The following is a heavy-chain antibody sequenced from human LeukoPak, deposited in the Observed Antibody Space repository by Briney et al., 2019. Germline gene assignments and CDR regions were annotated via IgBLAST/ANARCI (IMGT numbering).Heavy chain of an antibody. CDR1: GDSISNYH. J-gene: IGHJ4*02. V-gene: IGHV4-4*07. Sequence: PSETLSLTCTVSGDSISNYHWSWIRQPAGKGLEWIGRIYSSGSTNYNPSLKSRVTMSVDTSKNQFSLKVSSVTATDTAVYHCAREATAGKFYFDYWGQGTLVTVSS. CDR3: AREATAGKFYFDY. D-gene: IGHD6-13*01. CDR2: IYSSGST.